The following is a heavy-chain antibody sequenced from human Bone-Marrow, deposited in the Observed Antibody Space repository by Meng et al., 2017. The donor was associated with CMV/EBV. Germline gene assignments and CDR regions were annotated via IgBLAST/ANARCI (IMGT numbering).Heavy chain of an antibody. V-gene: IGHV3-30*04. J-gene: IGHJ5*02. CDR1: GFNFSSYA. CDR3: ARDNVPAAIISWVDP. D-gene: IGHD2-2*01. Sequence: GGSLRLSCAASGFNFSSYAMHWVRQAPGKGLEWVAVISYDGSNKYYADSVKGRFTISRDNSKNTLYLQMNSLRAEDTAVYYCARDNVPAAIISWVDPWGQGTLVTVSS. CDR2: ISYDGSNK.